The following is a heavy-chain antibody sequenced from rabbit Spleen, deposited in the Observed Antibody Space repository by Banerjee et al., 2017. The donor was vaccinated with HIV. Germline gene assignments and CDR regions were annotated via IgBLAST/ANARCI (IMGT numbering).Heavy chain of an antibody. CDR3: ARDSGSSFSSYGMNL. D-gene: IGHD8-1*01. Sequence: QEQLMESGGGLVQPGGSLKLSCKASGFDFSRTGVSWVRQAPGKGLEWIGYIDLLFGTTYYANWVNGRFTSSSHNAQNTLYLQLHSLTAADTATYFCARDSGSSFSSYGMNLWGPGTLVTVS. V-gene: IGHV1S47*01. CDR2: IDLLFGTT. CDR1: GFDFSRTG. J-gene: IGHJ6*01.